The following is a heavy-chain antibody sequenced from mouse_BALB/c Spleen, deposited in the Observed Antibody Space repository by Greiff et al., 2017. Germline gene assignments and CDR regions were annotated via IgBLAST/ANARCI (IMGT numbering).Heavy chain of an antibody. CDR1: GFSLTGYG. V-gene: IGHV2-6-7*01. J-gene: IGHJ1*01. D-gene: IGHD1-1*01. Sequence: QVQLQQSGPGLVAPSQSLSITCTVSGFSLTGYGVNWVRQPPGKGLEWLGMIWGDGSTDYNSALKSRLSISKDNSKSQVFLKMNSLQTDDTARYYCARDLRYYGSSYVWYFDVWGAGTTVTVSS. CDR3: ARDLRYYGSSYVWYFDV. CDR2: IWGDGST.